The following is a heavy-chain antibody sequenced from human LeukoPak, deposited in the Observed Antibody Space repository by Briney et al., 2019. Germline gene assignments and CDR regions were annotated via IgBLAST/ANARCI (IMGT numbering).Heavy chain of an antibody. J-gene: IGHJ4*02. CDR2: ISGSGDNT. CDR3: AKGRGTAVTSAANY. CDR1: GFTFSSYD. D-gene: IGHD4-17*01. V-gene: IGHV3-23*01. Sequence: GGSLRLSCAASGFTFSSYDMSWVRQAPGKGLEWVSSISGSGDNTCYADSVKDRFSISRDNSKTTVSLQMNSLRAEDTAVYYCAKGRGTAVTSAANYWGQGTLVTVSS.